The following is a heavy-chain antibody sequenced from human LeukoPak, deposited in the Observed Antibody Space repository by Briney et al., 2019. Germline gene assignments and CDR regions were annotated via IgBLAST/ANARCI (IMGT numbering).Heavy chain of an antibody. Sequence: GESLKISCKGSGYSFTSYWIGWVRQMPGKGLEWMGIIYPGDSDTRYSPSFQGQVTISADKSISTDYLQWSSLKASDTAMYYCARPVGGGYGGASFDYWGQGTLVTVSS. CDR1: GYSFTSYW. CDR2: IYPGDSDT. CDR3: ARPVGGGYGGASFDY. D-gene: IGHD5-12*01. J-gene: IGHJ4*02. V-gene: IGHV5-51*01.